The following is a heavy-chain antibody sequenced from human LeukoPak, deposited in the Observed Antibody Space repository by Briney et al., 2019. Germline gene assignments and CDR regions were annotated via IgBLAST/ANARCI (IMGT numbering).Heavy chain of an antibody. D-gene: IGHD2-15*01. Sequence: PGGSLRLSCAASGFTFSSYWMSWVRQAPGKGLEWVANIKQDGSEKYYVDSVKGRFTISSDNAKNLLYLQMNSLRAEDTAVYYCARDWYCSGGSCYLIDYWGQGTLVTVSS. CDR3: ARDWYCSGGSCYLIDY. CDR1: GFTFSSYW. J-gene: IGHJ4*02. V-gene: IGHV3-7*01. CDR2: IKQDGSEK.